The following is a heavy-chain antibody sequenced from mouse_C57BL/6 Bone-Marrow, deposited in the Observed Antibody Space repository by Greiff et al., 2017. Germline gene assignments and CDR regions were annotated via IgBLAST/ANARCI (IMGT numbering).Heavy chain of an antibody. CDR1: GFSFTTYA. CDR2: IRSKSNNYAT. V-gene: IGHV10-1*01. J-gene: IGHJ3*01. CDR3: AGWFAY. Sequence: EVQLVESGGGLVQPKGSLKLSCAASGFSFTTYAMNWVRQAPGKGVEWVARIRSKSNNYATYYAGSVKDRFTISRDDSDSLLYLKMNNLKTEDTAMYYCAGWFAYWGQGTLVTVSA.